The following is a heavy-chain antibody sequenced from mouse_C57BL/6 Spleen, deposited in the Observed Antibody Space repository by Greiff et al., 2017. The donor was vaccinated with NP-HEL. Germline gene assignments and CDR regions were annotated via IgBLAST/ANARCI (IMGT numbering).Heavy chain of an antibody. CDR1: GYSFTDYN. V-gene: IGHV1-39*01. J-gene: IGHJ4*01. CDR3: ARSDYYGSSFYAMDY. CDR2: INPNYGTT. D-gene: IGHD1-1*01. Sequence: VQLQQSGPELVKPGASVKISCKASGYSFTDYNMNWVKQSNGKSLEWIGVINPNYGTTSYNQKFKGKATLTVDQSSSTAYMQLNSLTSEDSAVYYGARSDYYGSSFYAMDYWGQGTSVTVSS.